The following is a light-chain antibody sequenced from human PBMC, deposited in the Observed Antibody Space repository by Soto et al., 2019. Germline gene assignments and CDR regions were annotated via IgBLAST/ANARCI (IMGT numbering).Light chain of an antibody. CDR3: QQRCNWPIT. V-gene: IGKV3-11*01. CDR1: QSVSSY. Sequence: EIVLTQSPATLYLSPGERATLSCRASQSVSSYLAWYQQKPGQAPRLLIYDASNRATGIPARFSGSGSGTDFTLTISSLEPEDFAVYYCQQRCNWPITFGQGTRLEIK. CDR2: DAS. J-gene: IGKJ5*01.